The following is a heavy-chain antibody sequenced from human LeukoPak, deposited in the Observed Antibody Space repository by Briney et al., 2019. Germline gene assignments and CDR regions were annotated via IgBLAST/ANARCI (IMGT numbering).Heavy chain of an antibody. CDR1: GFTFSSYA. V-gene: IGHV3-30-3*01. D-gene: IGHD3-16*01. J-gene: IGHJ4*02. CDR3: ARDESKCFGGSGFFDY. Sequence: PGRSLRLSCAASGFTFSSYAMHWVRQAPGKGLERVAVISYDGSNKYYADSVKGRFTISRDNSKNTLYLQMNSLRAEYTAVYYCARDESKCFGGSGFFDYWGQGTLVTVSS. CDR2: ISYDGSNK.